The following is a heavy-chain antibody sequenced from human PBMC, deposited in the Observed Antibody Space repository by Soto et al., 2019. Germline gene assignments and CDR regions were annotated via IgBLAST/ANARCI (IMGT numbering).Heavy chain of an antibody. V-gene: IGHV4-30-2*01. CDR3: SRVGRYSGYERAMDV. CDR2: IYHSGST. J-gene: IGHJ6*02. CDR1: GGSISSGGYS. Sequence: SETLSLTCAVSGGSISSGGYSWSWIRQPPGKGLEWIGYIYHSGSTYYNPSLKSRVTISVDRSKNQFSLKMSSLTAADTAVYYCSRVGRYSGYERAMDVWGQGTTVTVSS. D-gene: IGHD5-12*01.